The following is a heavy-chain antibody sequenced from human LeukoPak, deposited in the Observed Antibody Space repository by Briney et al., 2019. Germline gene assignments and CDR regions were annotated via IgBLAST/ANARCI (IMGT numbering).Heavy chain of an antibody. CDR3: AREGSYGDWGQGFDY. V-gene: IGHV3-7*01. J-gene: IGHJ4*02. CDR1: GFTFSSYW. Sequence: GGSLRLSCAASGFTFSSYWMSWVRQAPGKGLEWVANIKQDGSEKYYVDSVKGRFTISRDNAKNSLHLQMNSLRAEDTAVYYCAREGSYGDWGQGFDYWGQGTLVTVSS. D-gene: IGHD4-17*01. CDR2: IKQDGSEK.